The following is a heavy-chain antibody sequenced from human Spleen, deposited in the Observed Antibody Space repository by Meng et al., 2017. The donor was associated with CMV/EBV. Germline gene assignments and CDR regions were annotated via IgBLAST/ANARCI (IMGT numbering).Heavy chain of an antibody. V-gene: IGHV3-74*01. CDR3: TTDSDFWITFQCY. CDR2: INSDGSST. J-gene: IGHJ4*02. D-gene: IGHD3-3*01. Sequence: GGSLRLSCAASGFTFRSYWMHWVRQAPGKGLVWVSRINSDGSSTSYADSVKGRFTISRDDSKNTLYLQMNSLKTEDTAVYYCTTDSDFWITFQCYWGQGTLVTVSS. CDR1: GFTFRSYW.